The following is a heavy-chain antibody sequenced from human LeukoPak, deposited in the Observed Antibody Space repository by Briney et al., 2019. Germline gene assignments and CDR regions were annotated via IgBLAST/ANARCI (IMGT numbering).Heavy chain of an antibody. CDR2: ISSSSRYI. D-gene: IGHD2-21*02. V-gene: IGHV3-21*06. J-gene: IGHJ3*01. Sequence: PGGSLRLSCAASGFVFSDYNINWVRQAPGKGLEGVAFISSSSRYIYYADSLQGRVAISRDNAKNSLDLQLNSLRAEDTAMYYCTRVDNCGGDCGAFDLWGHGTMVIVSS. CDR3: TRVDNCGGDCGAFDL. CDR1: GFVFSDYN.